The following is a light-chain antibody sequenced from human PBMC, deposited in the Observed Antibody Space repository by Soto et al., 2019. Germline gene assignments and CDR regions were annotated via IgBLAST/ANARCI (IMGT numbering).Light chain of an antibody. CDR1: SSDVGGYKY. Sequence: QSVLTQPASVSASPGQSITISCTGTSSDVGGYKYVSWYQQLPGKAPKLILYEVANRPSGVSNRFSGSKSGNTASLTISGLQAEDEADYYCNSYTSSSTYVFGTGTKVTV. V-gene: IGLV2-14*01. J-gene: IGLJ1*01. CDR3: NSYTSSSTYV. CDR2: EVA.